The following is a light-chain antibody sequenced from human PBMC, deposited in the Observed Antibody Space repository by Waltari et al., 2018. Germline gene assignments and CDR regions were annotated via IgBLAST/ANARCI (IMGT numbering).Light chain of an antibody. CDR3: MQGAHWPPYT. J-gene: IGKJ2*01. Sequence: DVVMTQSPLSLPVTLGRPASIPCRSSQSLVHSDGHTYLNWFQQRPGQSPRRLIYKVSNRDSGVPDRFSGSGSGTDFTLKINRVEAEDVGIYYCMQGAHWPPYTFGQGTNLEIK. CDR1: QSLVHSDGHTY. V-gene: IGKV2-30*02. CDR2: KVS.